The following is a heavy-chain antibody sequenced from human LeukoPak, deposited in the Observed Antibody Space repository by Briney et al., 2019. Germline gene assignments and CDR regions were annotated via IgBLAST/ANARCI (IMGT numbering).Heavy chain of an antibody. J-gene: IGHJ5*02. CDR3: AREHSSGWSYNWFDP. CDR1: GFTFSSYA. Sequence: GGSLRLSCAASGFTFSSYAMHWVRQAPGKGLEWVAVISYDGSNKYYADSVKGRFTISRDNSKNTLYLQMNSLRAGDTAVYYCAREHSSGWSYNWFDPWGQGTLVTVSS. D-gene: IGHD6-19*01. V-gene: IGHV3-30-3*01. CDR2: ISYDGSNK.